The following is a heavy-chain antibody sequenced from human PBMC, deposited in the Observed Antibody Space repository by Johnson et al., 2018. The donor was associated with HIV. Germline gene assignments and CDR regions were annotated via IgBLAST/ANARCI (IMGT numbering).Heavy chain of an antibody. D-gene: IGHD4-11*01. CDR1: GFTFSSYG. CDR3: AKDPGDYSNHGVAFDI. CDR2: IRYDGSNN. Sequence: QVQLVESGGGAVQPGGSLRLSCAASGFTFSSYGMHWVRQAPGKGLERVAFIRYDGSNNYSADSAKGRFTISRDKSKNTLYQQMNSLRAEDTALYSCAKDPGDYSNHGVAFDIWGQWTMVPVSS. V-gene: IGHV3-30*02. J-gene: IGHJ3*02.